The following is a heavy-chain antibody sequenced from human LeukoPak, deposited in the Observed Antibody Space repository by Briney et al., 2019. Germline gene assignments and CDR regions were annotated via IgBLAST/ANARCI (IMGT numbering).Heavy chain of an antibody. CDR2: ISYDGSNK. V-gene: IGHV3-30-3*01. CDR1: GFTFSSYA. D-gene: IGHD3-16*01. Sequence: QPGRSLRLSCAASGFTFSSYAMHWVRQAPGKGLEWVAVISYDGSNKYYADSVKGRFTISRDNSKNTLYLQMNSLRAEDTAVYYCARDGGVSLDYWGQGTLVTVSS. CDR3: ARDGGVSLDY. J-gene: IGHJ4*02.